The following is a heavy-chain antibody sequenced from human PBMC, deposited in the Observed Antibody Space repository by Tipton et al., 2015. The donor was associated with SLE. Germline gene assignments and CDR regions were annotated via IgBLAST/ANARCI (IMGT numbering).Heavy chain of an antibody. CDR1: GFSFNNYE. Sequence: GSLRLSCAASGFSFNNYEMSWVRQAPGKGLEWISYISNRDDTIYYADSVRGRFTISRDNAQNSLYLQMNSLRAGDTAVYYCAREFKGSGWARFDYWGQGSLVTVSS. V-gene: IGHV3-48*03. CDR2: ISNRDDTI. J-gene: IGHJ4*02. CDR3: AREFKGSGWARFDY. D-gene: IGHD6-19*01.